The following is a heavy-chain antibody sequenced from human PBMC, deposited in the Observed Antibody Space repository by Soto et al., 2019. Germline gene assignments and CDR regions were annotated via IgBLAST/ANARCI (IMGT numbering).Heavy chain of an antibody. V-gene: IGHV3-7*01. Sequence: PRLSCAVSGFTCGSYWMNWVRLIPGKGLEWVAYIKPDGSATYYVDSVKGRFTISRDNAKNSLYLQMNSLRVEDTSVYYCARAGYCGPGCYYYFDYWRQGTLVTVSS. CDR2: IKPDGSAT. CDR1: GFTCGSYW. D-gene: IGHD2-21*02. CDR3: ARAGYCGPGCYYYFDY. J-gene: IGHJ4*02.